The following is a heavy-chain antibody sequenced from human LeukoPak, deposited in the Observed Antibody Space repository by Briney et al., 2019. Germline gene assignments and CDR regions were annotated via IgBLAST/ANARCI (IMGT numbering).Heavy chain of an antibody. CDR2: IGGSGTRT. CDR1: GFTFTTYG. V-gene: IGHV3-21*01. D-gene: IGHD1-26*01. J-gene: IGHJ4*02. Sequence: GGSLRLSCSASGFTFTTYGMNWVRQAPGKGLEWVSGIGGSGTRTYYADSVKGRFTISRDNAKNSLHLQMSSLRAEDTAVYYCARDSANVVGAKSIFDYWGQGALVTVSS. CDR3: ARDSANVVGAKSIFDY.